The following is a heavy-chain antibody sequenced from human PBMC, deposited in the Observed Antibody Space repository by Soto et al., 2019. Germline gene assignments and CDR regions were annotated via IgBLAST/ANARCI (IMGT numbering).Heavy chain of an antibody. CDR3: AKDRDADDVGAPIDY. CDR2: ISGSGGST. J-gene: IGHJ4*02. D-gene: IGHD3-10*01. V-gene: IGHV3-23*01. Sequence: EVQLLESGGGLVQPGGSLRLSCAASGFTFSSYAMSWVRQAPGKGLEWVSAISGSGGSTYYADSVKGRFTISRDNSKNTLYLEMNSLRAEDTAVYYCAKDRDADDVGAPIDYWGQGTLVTVSS. CDR1: GFTFSSYA.